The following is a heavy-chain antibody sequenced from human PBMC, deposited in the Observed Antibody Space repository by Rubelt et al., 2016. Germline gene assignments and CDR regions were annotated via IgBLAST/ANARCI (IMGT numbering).Heavy chain of an antibody. CDR3: TIYINGHH. Sequence: EVQLVESGGGLVQPGGSLRLSCAASEFTFSNYRMHWVRQASGKGLEWVGRISSKANTYATAYAASVKGRLTISRNDSKTMAYLQMISLKTEDTAVYYGTIYINGHHWGQGSLVTVSS. CDR2: ISSKANTYAT. J-gene: IGHJ1*01. CDR1: EFTFSNYR. V-gene: IGHV3-73*02. D-gene: IGHD2-8*01.